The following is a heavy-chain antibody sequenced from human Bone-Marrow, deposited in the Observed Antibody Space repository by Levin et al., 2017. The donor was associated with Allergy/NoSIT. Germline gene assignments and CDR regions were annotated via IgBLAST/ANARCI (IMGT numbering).Heavy chain of an antibody. V-gene: IGHV1-69*13. CDR1: GGTFSDHA. CDR3: ARYVLGSSWARRPDV. D-gene: IGHD6-13*01. J-gene: IGHJ4*02. CDR2: FLPMFETT. Sequence: AASVKVSCQASGGTFSDHAITWVRQAPGQGLEWMGGFLPMFETTNYAQKFKGRVSITADESRSTASMSPSGLPSDDTAVYYCARYVLGSSWARRPDVWGQGTLVTVSS.